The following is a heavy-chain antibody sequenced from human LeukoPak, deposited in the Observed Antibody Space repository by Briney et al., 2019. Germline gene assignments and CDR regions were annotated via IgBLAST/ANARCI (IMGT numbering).Heavy chain of an antibody. CDR1: GYTFTSYY. D-gene: IGHD2-21*02. CDR3: ARDYGGDYYFDY. Sequence: ASVKVSCKASGYTFTSYYMHWVRQAPGQGLEWMGIINPSGGSTSYAQKFQGRVTMTRDTSTSTVYMELSGLRSEDTAVYYCARDYGGDYYFDYWGQGTLVTVSS. V-gene: IGHV1-46*01. CDR2: INPSGGST. J-gene: IGHJ4*02.